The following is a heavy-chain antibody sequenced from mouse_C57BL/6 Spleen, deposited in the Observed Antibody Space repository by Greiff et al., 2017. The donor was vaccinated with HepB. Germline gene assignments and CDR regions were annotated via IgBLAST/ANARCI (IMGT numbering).Heavy chain of an antibody. CDR2: IDPSDSYT. D-gene: IGHD2-2*01. CDR3: ARWGLRRETYFDY. CDR1: GYTFTSYW. J-gene: IGHJ2*01. Sequence: VQLQQPGAELVMPGASVKLSCKASGYTFTSYWMHWVKQRPGQGLEWIGEIDPSDSYTNYNQKFKGKSTLTVDKSSSTAYMQLSSLTSEDSAVYYCARWGLRRETYFDYWGQGTTLTVSS. V-gene: IGHV1-69*01.